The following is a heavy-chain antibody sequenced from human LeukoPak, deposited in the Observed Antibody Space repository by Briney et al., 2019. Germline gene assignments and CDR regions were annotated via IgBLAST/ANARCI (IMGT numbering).Heavy chain of an antibody. CDR3: AKDGGYYAYYYYMDV. V-gene: IGHV3-30*02. J-gene: IGHJ6*03. CDR1: GFTFSSYG. CDR2: IRYDGSNK. Sequence: GGSLRLSCAASGFTFSSYGMHWVRQAPGKGLEWVAFIRYDGSNKYYADSVKGRFTISRDNSKNTLYLQMNSLRAEDTAVYYCAKDGGYYAYYYYMDVWGKGTTVTISS. D-gene: IGHD3-10*01.